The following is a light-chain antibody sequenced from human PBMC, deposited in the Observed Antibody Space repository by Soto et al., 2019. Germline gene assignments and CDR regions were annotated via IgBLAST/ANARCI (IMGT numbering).Light chain of an antibody. J-gene: IGKJ1*01. V-gene: IGKV3-20*01. Sequence: EIVMTQSPATLSLSPRARATLSCKANQRVGSNLAWYQQKPGQAPRLLIYGASSRATGIPDRFSGSGSGTDFTLTISRLEPEDFAVYYCQQYGSSPRGTFGQGTKVEIK. CDR2: GAS. CDR1: QRVGSN. CDR3: QQYGSSPRGT.